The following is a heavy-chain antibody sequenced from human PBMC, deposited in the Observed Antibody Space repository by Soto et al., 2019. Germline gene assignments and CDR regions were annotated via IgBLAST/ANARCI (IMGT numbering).Heavy chain of an antibody. V-gene: IGHV3-33*01. CDR3: ARDRGKLGYFDY. J-gene: IGHJ4*02. CDR1: GFTFSGYG. Sequence: QVQLVESGGGVVQPGRSLELSCAASGFTFSGYGMHWVRQAPGKGLEWVAVIRYDGSNKYYADSVKGRFTISRDNSKNTLYLQRNSLRAEDTAVYYCARDRGKLGYFDYWGQGTLVTVSS. CDR2: IRYDGSNK.